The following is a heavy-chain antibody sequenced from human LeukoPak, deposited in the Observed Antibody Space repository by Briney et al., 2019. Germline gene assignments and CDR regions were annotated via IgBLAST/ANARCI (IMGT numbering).Heavy chain of an antibody. CDR2: ISHDGNRR. D-gene: IGHD5-24*01. Sequence: PGGSLTLSCAASGFSFSSYAMHWVRQAPGKGLECMAVISHDGNRRYYAASVKGRFTISRDNSKNTLYLQMNSPRGEDTAVYYCARDDGDGYNSLDYWGQGTLVIVSS. CDR3: ARDDGDGYNSLDY. CDR1: GFSFSSYA. V-gene: IGHV3-30*04. J-gene: IGHJ4*02.